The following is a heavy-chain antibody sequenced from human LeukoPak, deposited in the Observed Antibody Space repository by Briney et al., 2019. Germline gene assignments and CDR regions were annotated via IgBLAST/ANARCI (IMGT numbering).Heavy chain of an antibody. J-gene: IGHJ4*02. D-gene: IGHD2-21*01. CDR2: IRSKAYGGTT. V-gene: IGHV3-49*04. CDR1: GFTFGDYA. Sequence: GGSLRLSCTASGFTFGDYAMSWVCQAPGKGLEWVGFIRSKAYGGTTEYAASVKGRFTISRDDSKSIAYLQMNSLKTEDTAVYYCTREREPSAYCGGDCYSGPFDYWGQGTLVTVSS. CDR3: TREREPSAYCGGDCYSGPFDY.